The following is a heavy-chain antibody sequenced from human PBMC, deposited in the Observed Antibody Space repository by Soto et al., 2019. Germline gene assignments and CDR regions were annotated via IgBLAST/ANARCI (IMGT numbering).Heavy chain of an antibody. CDR2: TINVFGTA. CDR1: GGTFSSYA. Sequence: SVKVCFKASGGTFSSYAISLVRQAPGQGLEWIRGTINVFGTANYAQKFHGRVTITADESTSTAYMELSSLRSEDTALYYCALLSITMVRGVIRGLTTAPDYYYYGMDVWGQGTPVTVSS. CDR3: ALLSITMVRGVIRGLTTAPDYYYYGMDV. D-gene: IGHD3-10*01. J-gene: IGHJ6*01. V-gene: IGHV1-69*13.